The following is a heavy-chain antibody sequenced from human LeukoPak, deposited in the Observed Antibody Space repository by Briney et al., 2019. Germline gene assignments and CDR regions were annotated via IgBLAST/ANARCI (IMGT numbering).Heavy chain of an antibody. Sequence: SETLSLTCAVYGGSFSGYYWSWLRQPTGKWLEWIGEINHSGSTNYNPSLKSRVTISVDTSKNQFSLKLSSVTAADTAVYYCARGRIVGAPRCRFDPWGQGTLVTVSS. CDR2: INHSGST. J-gene: IGHJ5*02. V-gene: IGHV4-34*01. CDR1: GGSFSGYY. CDR3: ARGRIVGAPRCRFDP. D-gene: IGHD1-26*01.